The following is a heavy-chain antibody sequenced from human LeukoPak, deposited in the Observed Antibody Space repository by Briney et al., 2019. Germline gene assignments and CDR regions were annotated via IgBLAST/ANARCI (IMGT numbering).Heavy chain of an antibody. D-gene: IGHD2-21*01. CDR1: GGSISSGTYY. Sequence: SETLSLTCTVSGGSISSGTYYWRWIRQHPGKGLEWIGYIYYSGSTYYNPSLKSRVAISVDTSKNQFSLRLSSVTAADTAVYYCARGWTIRGAINTIGFDYWGQGTLVTVSS. CDR2: IYYSGST. CDR3: ARGWTIRGAINTIGFDY. V-gene: IGHV4-31*03. J-gene: IGHJ4*02.